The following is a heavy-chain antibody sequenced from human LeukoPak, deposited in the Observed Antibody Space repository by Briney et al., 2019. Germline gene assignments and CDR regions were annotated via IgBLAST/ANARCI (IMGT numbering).Heavy chain of an antibody. D-gene: IGHD4-17*01. J-gene: IGHJ4*02. CDR1: GGSFSGYY. Sequence: PSETLSLTCAVYGGSFSGYYWSWIRQPPGKGLEWIGEIDHSGSTNYNPSLKSRVTISVATSKNQFSLKLSSVTAADTAVYYCARDVFGDHGDYWGQGTLVTVSS. CDR2: IDHSGST. CDR3: ARDVFGDHGDY. V-gene: IGHV4-34*01.